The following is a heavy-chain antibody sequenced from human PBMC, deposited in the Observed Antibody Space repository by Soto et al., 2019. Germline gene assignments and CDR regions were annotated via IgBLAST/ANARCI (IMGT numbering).Heavy chain of an antibody. V-gene: IGHV3-15*01. J-gene: IGHJ4*02. CDR3: TTDHTYCTNGVCYND. CDR2: IKSKTDGGTT. CDR1: GFTFSNAW. D-gene: IGHD2-8*01. Sequence: GGSLRLSCAASGFTFSNAWMSWVRQAPGKGLEWVGRIKSKTDGGTTDYAAPVKGRFTISRDDSKNTLYLQMNSLKTEDTAVYYCTTDHTYCTNGVCYNDWGQGTLVTVSS.